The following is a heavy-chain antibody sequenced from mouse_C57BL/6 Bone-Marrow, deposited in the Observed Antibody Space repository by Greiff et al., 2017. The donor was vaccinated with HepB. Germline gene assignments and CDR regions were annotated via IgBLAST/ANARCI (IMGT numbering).Heavy chain of an antibody. Sequence: EVQLQQSGTVLARPGASVKMSCKTSGYTFTSYWMHWVKQRPGQGLEWIGAIYPGNSDTSYNQKFKGKAKLTAVTSASTAYMELSSLTNEDSAVYYCTRSLWNPYYAMDYWGQGTSVTVSS. CDR2: IYPGNSDT. CDR1: GYTFTSYW. D-gene: IGHD1-1*02. J-gene: IGHJ4*01. V-gene: IGHV1-5*01. CDR3: TRSLWNPYYAMDY.